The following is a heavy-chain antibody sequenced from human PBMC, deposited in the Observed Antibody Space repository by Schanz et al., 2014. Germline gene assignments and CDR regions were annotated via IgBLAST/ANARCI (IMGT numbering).Heavy chain of an antibody. CDR2: ISIRGGNT. CDR1: GFTFSTYA. CDR3: AKSYDTSGYSGFDY. V-gene: IGHV3-23*04. Sequence: EVQLVESGGDFVQPGGSLRLSCEVSGFTFSTYAMTWVRQAPGKGLEWVSSISIRGGNTYYTDSVKGRFTISRDNSKNTLYLQMNSLRTEDTAVYFCAKSYDTSGYSGFDYWGQGTLVTVSS. J-gene: IGHJ4*02. D-gene: IGHD3-22*01.